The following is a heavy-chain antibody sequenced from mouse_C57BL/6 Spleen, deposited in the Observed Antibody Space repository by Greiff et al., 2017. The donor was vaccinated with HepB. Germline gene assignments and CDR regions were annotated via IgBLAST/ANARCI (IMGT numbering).Heavy chain of an antibody. J-gene: IGHJ4*01. Sequence: EVKVVESEGGLVQPGSSMKLSCTASGFTFSDYYMAWVRQVPEKGLEWVANINYDGSSTYYLDSLKSRFIISRDNAKNILYLQMSSLKSEDTATYYCARENYGSRAMDYWGQGTSVTVSS. CDR1: GFTFSDYY. D-gene: IGHD1-1*01. CDR3: ARENYGSRAMDY. V-gene: IGHV5-16*01. CDR2: INYDGSST.